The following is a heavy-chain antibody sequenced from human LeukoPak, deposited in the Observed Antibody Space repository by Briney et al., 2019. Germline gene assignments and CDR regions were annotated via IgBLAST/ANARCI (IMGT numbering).Heavy chain of an antibody. V-gene: IGHV3-23*01. CDR2: ISGSGATT. D-gene: IGHD5/OR15-5a*01. J-gene: IGHJ4*02. CDR1: GFTFSSYA. CDR3: VKEDIVSTMGNFDY. Sequence: PGGSLRLSCGASGFTFSSYAMSWVRQAPGKGLEWVSAISGSGATTNYADSVKGRFTISRDNSKNTLFLEMNSLRAEDTAVYYCVKEDIVSTMGNFDYWGQGTLVTVSS.